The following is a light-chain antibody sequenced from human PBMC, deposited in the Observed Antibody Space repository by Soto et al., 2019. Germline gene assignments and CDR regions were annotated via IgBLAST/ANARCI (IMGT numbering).Light chain of an antibody. CDR1: QTVSRH. CDR3: QQYHDWWT. CDR2: GAS. Sequence: EIVMTQSPATLSVSPGERVTLSCRASQTVSRHLAWYQQKPGQAPRLLIYGASTRATGIPARFSGSGSGTEFTLTISSLQSEDFGVYYCQQYHDWWTFSQGTKVEI. V-gene: IGKV3-15*01. J-gene: IGKJ1*01.